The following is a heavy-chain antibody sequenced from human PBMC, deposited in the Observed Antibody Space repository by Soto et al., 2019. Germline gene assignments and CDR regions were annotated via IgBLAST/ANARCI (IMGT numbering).Heavy chain of an antibody. CDR1: GFTFSSYA. CDR2: ISYDGSNK. D-gene: IGHD3-3*01. Sequence: QPGGSLRLSCAASGFTFSSYAMHWVRQAPGKGLEWVAVISYDGSNKYYADSVKGRFTISRDNSKNTLYLQMNSLRAEDTAVYYCARAGTYYDFWSGYYTRRYYGMDVWGQGTTVTVYS. CDR3: ARAGTYYDFWSGYYTRRYYGMDV. V-gene: IGHV3-30-3*01. J-gene: IGHJ6*02.